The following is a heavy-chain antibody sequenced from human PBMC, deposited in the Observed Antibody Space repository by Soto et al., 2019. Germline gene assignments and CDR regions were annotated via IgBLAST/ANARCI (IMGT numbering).Heavy chain of an antibody. D-gene: IGHD3-22*01. CDR3: AKLTTYYYDSSADMGRVFDI. Sequence: GGSLRLSCAASGFTFSSYAMSWVRQAPGKGLEWVSAISGSGGSTYYADSVKGRFTISRDNSKNTLYLQMNSLRAEDTAVYYCAKLTTYYYDSSADMGRVFDIGAQGKMVTVSS. V-gene: IGHV3-23*01. J-gene: IGHJ3*02. CDR1: GFTFSSYA. CDR2: ISGSGGST.